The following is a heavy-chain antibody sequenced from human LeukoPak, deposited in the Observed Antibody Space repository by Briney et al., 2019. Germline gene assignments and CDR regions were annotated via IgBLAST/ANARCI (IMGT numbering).Heavy chain of an antibody. CDR2: INSDGSST. Sequence: GGSLRLSCAASGFTFSSYWMHWVRQAPGKGLVWVSRINSDGSSTSYADSVKGRFTISRDNAKNTLYLQMNSLRAEDTAVYHCARDAGGYSYGYLDYWGQGTLVTVSS. V-gene: IGHV3-74*01. D-gene: IGHD5-18*01. CDR1: GFTFSSYW. CDR3: ARDAGGYSYGYLDY. J-gene: IGHJ4*02.